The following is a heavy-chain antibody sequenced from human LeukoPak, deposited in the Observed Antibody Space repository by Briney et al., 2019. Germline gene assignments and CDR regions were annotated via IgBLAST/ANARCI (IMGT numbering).Heavy chain of an antibody. D-gene: IGHD6-13*01. CDR3: AADPFAAAGPRDYMDV. Sequence: ASVKVSCKASGYTFTSYGISWVRQAPGQGLEWMGWISAYNGNTNYAQKLQGRVTMTTDTSTSTAYMELSSLRSEDTAVYYCAADPFAAAGPRDYMDVWGKGTTVTVSS. V-gene: IGHV1-18*01. J-gene: IGHJ6*03. CDR2: ISAYNGNT. CDR1: GYTFTSYG.